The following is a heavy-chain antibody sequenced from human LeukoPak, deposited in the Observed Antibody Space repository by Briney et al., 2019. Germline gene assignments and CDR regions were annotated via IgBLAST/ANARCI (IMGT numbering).Heavy chain of an antibody. Sequence: PGGSLRLSCAASGFTFSAYGMHWVRQAPGKGLEWVASILYDGSKKYYRDSVKGRFSIYRDNSNYTLYLQMNRLRAEDTAVFDGNSQAFHIWGQGTLVTVSS. CDR3: NSQAFHI. CDR1: GFTFSAYG. CDR2: ILYDGSKK. V-gene: IGHV3-30*03. J-gene: IGHJ3*02. D-gene: IGHD5-24*01.